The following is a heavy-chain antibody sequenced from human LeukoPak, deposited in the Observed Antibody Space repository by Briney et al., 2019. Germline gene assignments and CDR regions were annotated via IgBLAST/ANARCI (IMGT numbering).Heavy chain of an antibody. V-gene: IGHV1-46*01. CDR3: ARGGSSSSPFFDY. Sequence: APVKASCKASGYTFTNYFMHWVRQAPGHGRVWMGIINPSGGSTSSAQKFQGRVTMTRDTSTSTVYMEVSSLRSEDTAVYYCARGGSSSSPFFDYWGQGTLVTVSS. J-gene: IGHJ4*02. D-gene: IGHD6-13*01. CDR2: INPSGGST. CDR1: GYTFTNYF.